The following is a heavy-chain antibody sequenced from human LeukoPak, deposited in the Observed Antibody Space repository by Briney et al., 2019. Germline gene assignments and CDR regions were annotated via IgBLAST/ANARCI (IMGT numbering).Heavy chain of an antibody. V-gene: IGHV1-8*01. CDR1: GYTFTSYD. D-gene: IGHD3-22*01. CDR3: ARDYYYDSSGYYFGYYCYYYMDV. CDR2: MNPNSGNT. J-gene: IGHJ6*03. Sequence: GASVKVSCKASGYTFTSYDINWVRQATGQGLEWMGWMNPNSGNTGYAQKFQGRVTMTRNTSISTAYMELSSLRSEDTAVYYCARDYYYDSSGYYFGYYCYYYMDVWGKGTTVTVSS.